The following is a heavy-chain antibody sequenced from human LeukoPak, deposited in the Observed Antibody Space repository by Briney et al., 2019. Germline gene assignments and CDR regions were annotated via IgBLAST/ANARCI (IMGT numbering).Heavy chain of an antibody. J-gene: IGHJ4*02. CDR3: AKDPRAKWHYMYYFEY. D-gene: IGHD3-10*01. V-gene: IGHV3-21*04. CDR2: ISSSSSYI. CDR1: GFTFSTFG. Sequence: GGSLRLSCAASGFTFSTFGMNWVRQAPGKGLEWVSFISSSSSYIYYADSVKGRFTISRDNSKNTLYLHMSSLRADDTAVYYCAKDPRAKWHYMYYFEYWGQGTLVTVSS.